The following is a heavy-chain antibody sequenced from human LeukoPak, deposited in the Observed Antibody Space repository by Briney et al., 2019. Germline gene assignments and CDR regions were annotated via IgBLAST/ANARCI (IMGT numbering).Heavy chain of an antibody. D-gene: IGHD4-17*01. V-gene: IGHV4-59*01. CDR1: VGSINDYC. CDR2: ISNSGTT. J-gene: IGHJ5*02. CDR3: ARVVRGAVTSNCFDP. Sequence: SETLSLTCTVSVGSINDYCWTWIRQAPGKGLEWLGYISNSGTTDYNPSLKSRVTMSVDTSKNEFSLKVTSVTAADTAMYYCARVVRGAVTSNCFDPWGQGTLVTVSS.